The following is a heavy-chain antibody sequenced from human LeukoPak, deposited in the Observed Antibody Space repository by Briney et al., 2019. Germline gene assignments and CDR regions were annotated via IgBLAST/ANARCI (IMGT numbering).Heavy chain of an antibody. V-gene: IGHV7-4-1*02. Sequence: ASVKVSCKASGYTFTSYAMNWVRQAPGQGLEWMGWINTNTGNPTYAQGFTGRFVFSLDTSVSTAYLQISSLKAEDTAVYYCAREFGQIVPAAMYSGDYWGQGTLVTVSS. CDR2: INTNTGNP. J-gene: IGHJ4*02. D-gene: IGHD2-2*01. CDR3: AREFGQIVPAAMYSGDY. CDR1: GYTFTSYA.